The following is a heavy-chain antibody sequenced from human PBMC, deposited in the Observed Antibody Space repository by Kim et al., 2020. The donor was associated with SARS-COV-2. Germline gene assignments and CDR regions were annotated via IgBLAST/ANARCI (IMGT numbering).Heavy chain of an antibody. CDR2: IYYSGST. J-gene: IGHJ5*02. V-gene: IGHV4-31*03. CDR1: GGSISSGGYY. CDR3: ARDGPYSSSWYRWFDP. D-gene: IGHD6-13*01. Sequence: SETLSLTCTVSGGSISSGGYYWSWIRQHPGKGLEWIGYIYYSGSTYYNPSLKSRVTISVDTSKNQFSLKLSSVTAADTAVYYCARDGPYSSSWYRWFDPWGQGTLVTVSS.